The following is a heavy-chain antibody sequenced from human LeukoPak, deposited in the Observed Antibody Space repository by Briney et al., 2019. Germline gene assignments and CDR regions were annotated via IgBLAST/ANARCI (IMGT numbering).Heavy chain of an antibody. V-gene: IGHV1-69*13. CDR2: IIPIFGTA. CDR1: GYTFTSYA. CDR3: ARENYYGSGSYYMG. J-gene: IGHJ4*02. D-gene: IGHD3-10*01. Sequence: SVTVSCKASGYTFTSYAISWVRQAPGQGLEWMGGIIPIFGTANYAQKFQGRVTITADESTSTAYMELSSLRSEDTAVYYCARENYYGSGSYYMGWGQGTLVTVSS.